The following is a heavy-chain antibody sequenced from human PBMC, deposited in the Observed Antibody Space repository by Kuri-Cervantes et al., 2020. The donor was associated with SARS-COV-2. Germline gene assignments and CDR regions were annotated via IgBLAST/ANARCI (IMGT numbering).Heavy chain of an antibody. CDR1: GGTFSSYA. D-gene: IGHD4-17*01. V-gene: IGHV1-69*13. CDR2: IIPIFGTA. Sequence: SVKVSCKASGGTFSSYAISWVRQAPGQGLEWMGGIIPIFGTASYAQKFQGRVTITADESTSTAYMELSSLRSDDTAVYYCARVGFGDYEIDYWGQGTLVTVSS. CDR3: ARVGFGDYEIDY. J-gene: IGHJ4*02.